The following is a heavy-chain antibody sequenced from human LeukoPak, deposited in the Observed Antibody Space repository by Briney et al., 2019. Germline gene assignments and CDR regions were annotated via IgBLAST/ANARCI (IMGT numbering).Heavy chain of an antibody. D-gene: IGHD1-26*01. Sequence: GGLKLSCTNSGFTFSDYNKKGGRQPPGEGVGGGSSISTNAFYIYYSDSVKGRFTISRDNAKNSLYLQMNSLKTEDTAVYYCSRDVVGPRGLGYWGQGTLVTVSS. J-gene: IGHJ4*02. V-gene: IGHV3-21*04. CDR2: ISTNAFYI. CDR1: GFTFSDYN. CDR3: SRDVVGPRGLGY.